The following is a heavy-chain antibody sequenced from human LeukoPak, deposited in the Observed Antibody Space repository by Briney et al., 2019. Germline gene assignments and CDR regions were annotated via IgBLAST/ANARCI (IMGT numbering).Heavy chain of an antibody. Sequence: TGGSLRLSCAASGFTVSSNYMDWVRQALGKGLEWVSVIYSGGSTYYADSVKGRFTISRDNSKNTLYLQMNSLRAEDTAVYYCARVKTAMVDDAFDIWGQGTMVTVSS. CDR2: IYSGGST. CDR3: ARVKTAMVDDAFDI. V-gene: IGHV3-53*01. J-gene: IGHJ3*02. D-gene: IGHD5-18*01. CDR1: GFTVSSNY.